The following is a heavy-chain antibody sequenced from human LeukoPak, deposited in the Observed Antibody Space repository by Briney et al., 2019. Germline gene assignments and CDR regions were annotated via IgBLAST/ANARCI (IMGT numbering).Heavy chain of an antibody. J-gene: IGHJ5*02. CDR1: GFTVSSNY. CDR2: IYGGGTT. V-gene: IGHV3-66*01. D-gene: IGHD3-16*01. CDR3: ARAIPFGGWFDP. Sequence: GGSLRLSCASSGFTVSSNYMSWVRQAPGKGLEWVSVIYGGGTTYYADSVKGRFTISRDNSKNTLFLQMNSLRVEGTAVYYCARAIPFGGWFDPWGQGTPVTVSS.